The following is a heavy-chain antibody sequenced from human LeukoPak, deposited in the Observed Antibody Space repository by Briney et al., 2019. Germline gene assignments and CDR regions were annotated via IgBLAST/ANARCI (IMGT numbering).Heavy chain of an antibody. J-gene: IGHJ4*02. CDR2: IYYSGST. CDR1: GGSFSGYY. V-gene: IGHV4-34*01. Sequence: SETLSLTCAVYGGSFSGYYWSWIRQPPGKGLEWIGSIYYSGSTYYNPSLKSRVTISVDTSKNQFSLKLSSVTAADTAVYYCARRPNYYDSSGYPSFDYWGQGTLVTVSS. D-gene: IGHD3-22*01. CDR3: ARRPNYYDSSGYPSFDY.